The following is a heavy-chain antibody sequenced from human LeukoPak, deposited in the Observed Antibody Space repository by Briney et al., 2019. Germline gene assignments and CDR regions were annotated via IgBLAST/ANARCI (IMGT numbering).Heavy chain of an antibody. V-gene: IGHV3-7*04. CDR2: IKHDGSEK. J-gene: IGHJ4*02. CDR1: GFTFSTYW. CDR3: ARITGIEAAGDY. Sequence: GGSLRLSCAASGFTFSTYWMSWVRQAPGRGLEWVANIKHDGSEKVYVDSVRGRFTISRDNAKNSLYLQLNSLRAKDRALYSGARITGIEAAGDYGGEGTLVTVSS. D-gene: IGHD6-13*01.